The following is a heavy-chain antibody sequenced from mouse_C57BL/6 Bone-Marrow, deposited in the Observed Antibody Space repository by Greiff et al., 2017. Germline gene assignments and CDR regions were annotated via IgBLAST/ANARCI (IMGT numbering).Heavy chain of an antibody. CDR2: IDPSDSYT. CDR1: GYTFTSYW. J-gene: IGHJ4*01. V-gene: IGHV1-50*01. CDR3: ARYGYYFYYAMDY. Sequence: QVQLQQPGAELVKPGASVKLSCKASGYTFTSYWMQWVKQRPGQGLEWIGEIDPSDSYTNYNQKFKGKATLTVDTSSSTAYMQLSSLTSEDSAVYYCARYGYYFYYAMDYWGQGTSVTVSS. D-gene: IGHD2-3*01.